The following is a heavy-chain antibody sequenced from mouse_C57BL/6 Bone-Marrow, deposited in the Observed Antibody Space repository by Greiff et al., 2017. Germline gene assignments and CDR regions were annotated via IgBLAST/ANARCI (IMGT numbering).Heavy chain of an antibody. CDR2: ISDGGSYT. CDR3: ARDEAQTYYFDY. Sequence: EVKLEESGGGLVKPGGSLKLSCAASGFTFSSYAMSWVRQTPEKRLEWVATISDGGSYTYYPDNVKGRFTISRDNAKNNLYLQMSHLKSEDTAMYYCARDEAQTYYFDYWGQGTTLTVSS. CDR1: GFTFSSYA. J-gene: IGHJ2*01. V-gene: IGHV5-4*01.